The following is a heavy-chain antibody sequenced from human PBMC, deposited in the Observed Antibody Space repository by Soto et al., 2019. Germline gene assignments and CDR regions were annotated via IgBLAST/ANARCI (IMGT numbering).Heavy chain of an antibody. CDR2: INSDGSTT. CDR1: GFTFSSYW. Sequence: EVQLVESGGGLVQPGGSLRLSCAASGFTFSSYWMHWVRQAPGEGLVWVSRINSDGSTTTYADSVKGRFTISRDNAKNTLYLQMNSLRAEDTAVYYCARVGYGDSHFDHWGQGALVPVSS. V-gene: IGHV3-74*01. CDR3: ARVGYGDSHFDH. J-gene: IGHJ4*02. D-gene: IGHD2-21*02.